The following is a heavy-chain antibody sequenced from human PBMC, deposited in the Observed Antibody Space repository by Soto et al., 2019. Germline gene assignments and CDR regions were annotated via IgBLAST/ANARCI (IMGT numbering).Heavy chain of an antibody. CDR1: GFAFSNYG. CDR2: ISAGGGST. V-gene: IGHV3-64*01. J-gene: IGHJ4*02. D-gene: IGHD6-13*01. CDR3: ARGGDLLAAAKGTPQGPKYYFDY. Sequence: GGSLRLSCTASGFAFSNYGMHWVRQAPGKGLEYVSAISAGGGSTYYASSVKGRFTISRDNSKNTLFLQMGSLRAEDMAVYYCARGGDLLAAAKGTPQGPKYYFDYWGQGTLVPVSS.